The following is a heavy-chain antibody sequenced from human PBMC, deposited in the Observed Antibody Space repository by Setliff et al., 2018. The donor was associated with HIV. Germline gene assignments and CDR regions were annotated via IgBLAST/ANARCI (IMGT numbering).Heavy chain of an antibody. Sequence: ASVKVSCKATEYMILAYKMNWVRQAPGQGLEWIERISPNNSAAEYAPKFQGRVIMTLDTSISTAYLEIPRLTSDDAAVYYCARPRVFDSFDVWGQGTMVTVSS. V-gene: IGHV1-2*06. CDR1: EYMILAYK. CDR2: ISPNNSAA. CDR3: ARPRVFDSFDV. J-gene: IGHJ3*01.